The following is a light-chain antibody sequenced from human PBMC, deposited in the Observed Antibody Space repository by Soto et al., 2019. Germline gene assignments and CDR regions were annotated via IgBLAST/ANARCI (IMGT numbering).Light chain of an antibody. Sequence: EIVLIQSPATLSLSPGERATLSCRASQSVSSNLAWYQQNPGQAPRLLIFDASNRATGIPARFSGSGSGTDFILTISSLEPEDFAVYYCQQYNNWPPTFGQGTKVDIK. CDR1: QSVSSN. CDR2: DAS. J-gene: IGKJ1*01. CDR3: QQYNNWPPT. V-gene: IGKV3-11*01.